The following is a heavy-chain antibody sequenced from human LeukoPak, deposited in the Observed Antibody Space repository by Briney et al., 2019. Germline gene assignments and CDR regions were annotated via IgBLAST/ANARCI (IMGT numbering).Heavy chain of an antibody. V-gene: IGHV3-23*01. D-gene: IGHD3-22*01. CDR2: ISGSGGST. J-gene: IGHJ4*02. CDR1: GFIFSSYA. CDR3: AKDSGDYYDSSGYLPDY. Sequence: GGSLRLSCAASGFIFSSYAMSWVRQAPGKGLEWVSAISGSGGSTYYADSVKGRFTISRDNSKNTLYLQMNSLRAEDTAVYYCAKDSGDYYDSSGYLPDYWGQGTLVTVSS.